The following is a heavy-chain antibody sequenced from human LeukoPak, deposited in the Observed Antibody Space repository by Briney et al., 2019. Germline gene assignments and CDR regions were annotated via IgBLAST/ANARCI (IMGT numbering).Heavy chain of an antibody. J-gene: IGHJ4*02. CDR2: IVVGRGNT. CDR1: GFTFTSSA. V-gene: IGHV1-58*01. CDR3: AASHGYSRSGFDY. D-gene: IGHD6-6*01. Sequence: GASVKVSCKASGFTFTSSAVQWVRLARGQRLEWIGWIVVGRGNTNYAQKFQERGTITRDMSTSTAYMELRSLSSEDTAVYYCAASHGYSRSGFDYWGQGTLVTVSS.